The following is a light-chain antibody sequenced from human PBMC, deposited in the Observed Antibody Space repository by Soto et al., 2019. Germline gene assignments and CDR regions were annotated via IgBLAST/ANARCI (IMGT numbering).Light chain of an antibody. V-gene: IGKV1-39*01. CDR3: QQSYNTPRT. CDR2: AAS. CDR1: QSISNY. Sequence: IQMTQSPSSLSASVGDRVSITCLASQSISNYLNWYQQKPGKAPKVLIYAASSLQSGVPSRFSGSGSGTDFTLTISSLQPEDFATYYCQQSYNTPRTFGQGTKVDIK. J-gene: IGKJ1*01.